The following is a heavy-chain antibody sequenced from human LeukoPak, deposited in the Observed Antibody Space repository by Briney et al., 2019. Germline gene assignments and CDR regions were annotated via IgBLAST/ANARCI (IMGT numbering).Heavy chain of an antibody. CDR1: GDSVSTNNAA. J-gene: IGHJ4*02. D-gene: IGHD5-24*01. CDR2: TQYRSEWSF. V-gene: IGHV6-1*01. CDR3: ARESLERRFDY. Sequence: SQTLSLTCAISGDSVSTNNAAWNCSPRSPSRGLEWLGGTQYRSEWSFDYALSMKGRITVNPDTSKNQFSLQLSSVTPEDTAVYYCARESLERRFDYWGQGILVTVSS.